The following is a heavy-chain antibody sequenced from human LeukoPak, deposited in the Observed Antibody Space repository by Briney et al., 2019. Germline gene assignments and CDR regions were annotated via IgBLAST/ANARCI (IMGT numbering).Heavy chain of an antibody. D-gene: IGHD6-19*01. J-gene: IGHJ4*02. CDR1: GGSFSGYY. CDR2: INHSGST. CDR3: ARDSRYSSGWFVDY. V-gene: IGHV4-34*01. Sequence: SETLSLTCAVYGGSFSGYYWSWIRQPPGKGLEWIGEINHSGSTNYNPSLKSRVTISVDTSKNQFSLKLSSVTAADTAVYYCARDSRYSSGWFVDYWGQGTLVTVSS.